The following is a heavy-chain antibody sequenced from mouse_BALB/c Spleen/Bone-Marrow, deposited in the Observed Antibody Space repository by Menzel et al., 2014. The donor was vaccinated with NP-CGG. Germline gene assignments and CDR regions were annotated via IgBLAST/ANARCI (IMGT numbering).Heavy chain of an antibody. CDR1: GFTFGSYA. Sequence: EVKLQESGGGLVKPGGSLKLSCAASGFTFGSYAMSWVRQTPEKRLEWVASISSGGSTYYPDSVKGRFTISRDNARNILYLQMSSLRSEDTAMYYCARGGGYDYGSWFAYWGQGTLVTVSA. CDR3: ARGGGYDYGSWFAY. D-gene: IGHD2-4*01. J-gene: IGHJ3*01. CDR2: ISSGGST. V-gene: IGHV5-6-5*01.